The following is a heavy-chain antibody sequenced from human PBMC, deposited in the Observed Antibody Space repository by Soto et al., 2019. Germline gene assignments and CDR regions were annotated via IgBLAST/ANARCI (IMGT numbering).Heavy chain of an antibody. V-gene: IGHV3-30*04. CDR3: ESDQGYVAAMTCSSFDF. Sequence: GGSLRLSCAASGFTFTTYAIHWVRQAPGKGLEWVAVISNDGRGKYYGDSVKGRCTISRDNSRNTLYLQMNSLRSDDTAVYLCESDQGYVAAMTCSSFDFWGHGTLVSVSS. D-gene: IGHD2-15*01. J-gene: IGHJ4*01. CDR1: GFTFTTYA. CDR2: ISNDGRGK.